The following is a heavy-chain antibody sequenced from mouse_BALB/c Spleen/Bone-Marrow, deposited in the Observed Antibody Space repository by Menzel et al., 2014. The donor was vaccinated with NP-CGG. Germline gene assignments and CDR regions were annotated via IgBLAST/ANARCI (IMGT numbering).Heavy chain of an antibody. Sequence: QVQLQQSGAGLVKPGASVKLSCKASGYTFTSYWMHWVKQRPGQGLEWIGEINPSNGRSNYSEKFKSKATLTVDKSSSTTYMQLSSLTSEDSAVYSCARYNAYDWYFDVWGAGTTVTVYS. CDR1: GYTFTSYW. CDR2: INPSNGRS. D-gene: IGHD2-2*01. V-gene: IGHV1S81*02. CDR3: ARYNAYDWYFDV. J-gene: IGHJ1*01.